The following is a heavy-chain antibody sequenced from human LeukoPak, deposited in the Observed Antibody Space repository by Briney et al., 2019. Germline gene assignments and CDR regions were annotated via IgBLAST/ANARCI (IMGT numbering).Heavy chain of an antibody. CDR2: ISGSGGST. J-gene: IGHJ6*02. CDR1: GFTFSSYA. V-gene: IGHV3-23*01. Sequence: GGSLRLSCAASGFTFSSYAMGWVRQAPGKGLEWVSAISGSGGSTYYADSVKGRFTISRDNSKNTLYLQMNSLRAEDTAVYYCAKWNRVGVLNYYYYYGMDVWGQGTTVTVSS. CDR3: AKWNRVGVLNYYYYYGMDV. D-gene: IGHD3-16*01.